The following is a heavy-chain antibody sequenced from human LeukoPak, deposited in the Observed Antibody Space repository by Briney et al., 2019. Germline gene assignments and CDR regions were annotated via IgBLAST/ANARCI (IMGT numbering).Heavy chain of an antibody. V-gene: IGHV3-23*01. CDR2: ISGSGGST. J-gene: IGHJ4*02. Sequence: SGGSLRLSCAASGFTFSSYAMSWDRQAPGKGLEWVSAISGSGGSTYYADSVKGRFTISRDNSKNTLYLQMNSLRAEDTAVYYCAKEETMPTVTTYCDYWGQGTLVTVSS. CDR3: AKEETMPTVTTYCDY. CDR1: GFTFSSYA. D-gene: IGHD4-17*01.